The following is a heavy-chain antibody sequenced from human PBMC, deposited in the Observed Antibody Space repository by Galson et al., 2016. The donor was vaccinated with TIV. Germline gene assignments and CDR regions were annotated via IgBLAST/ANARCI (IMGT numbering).Heavy chain of an antibody. D-gene: IGHD2/OR15-2a*01. V-gene: IGHV3-48*03. CDR1: GFTFSSYE. Sequence: SLRLSCAASGFTFSSYEMNWVRQAPGKGLEWVSYISNRGSMKFYADSVKGRFTISRDNAKSSLYLQMNSLRADDTAVYYCARERSGNYFQNWFDPWGQGTLVTVSS. CDR2: ISNRGSMK. CDR3: ARERSGNYFQNWFDP. J-gene: IGHJ5*02.